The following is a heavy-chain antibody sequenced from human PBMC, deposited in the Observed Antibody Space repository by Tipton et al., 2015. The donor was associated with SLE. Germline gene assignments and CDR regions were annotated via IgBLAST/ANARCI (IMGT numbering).Heavy chain of an antibody. Sequence: TLSLTCTVSGGSINNYYWTWIRQPPGKGLEWIGYISYSGSTNYNPSLKSRVTISVDTSKNQFSLKLSSVTAADTAVYYCARAIRGSSGWYYGNYFDYWGQGTLVTVSS. D-gene: IGHD6-19*01. CDR2: ISYSGST. J-gene: IGHJ4*02. V-gene: IGHV4-59*01. CDR1: GGSINNYY. CDR3: ARAIRGSSGWYYGNYFDY.